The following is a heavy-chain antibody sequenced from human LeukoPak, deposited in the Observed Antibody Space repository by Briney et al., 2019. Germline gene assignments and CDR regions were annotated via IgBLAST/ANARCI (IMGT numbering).Heavy chain of an antibody. Sequence: GGSLRRSCAASGFTFSSYGMHWVRQAPGKGLEWVAVIWYDGSNKYYADSVKGRFTISRDNSKNTLYLQMNSLRAEDTAVYYCARDSNRYSSGWYRYWGQGTLVTVSS. D-gene: IGHD6-19*01. CDR1: GFTFSSYG. J-gene: IGHJ4*02. CDR2: IWYDGSNK. V-gene: IGHV3-33*01. CDR3: ARDSNRYSSGWYRY.